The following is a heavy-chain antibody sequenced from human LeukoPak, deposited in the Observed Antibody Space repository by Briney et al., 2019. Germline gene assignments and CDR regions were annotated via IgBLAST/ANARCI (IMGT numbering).Heavy chain of an antibody. D-gene: IGHD2-15*01. V-gene: IGHV1-18*01. CDR1: GYTFTSYG. CDR2: ISAYNGNT. Sequence: ASVKVSGKASGYTFTSYGISWVRQAPGQGLEWMGWISAYNGNTNYAQKLQGRVTMTTDTSTSTAYMELRSLRSDDTAVYYCARDQSLGYCSGGSCDAFDIWGQGTMVTVSS. CDR3: ARDQSLGYCSGGSCDAFDI. J-gene: IGHJ3*02.